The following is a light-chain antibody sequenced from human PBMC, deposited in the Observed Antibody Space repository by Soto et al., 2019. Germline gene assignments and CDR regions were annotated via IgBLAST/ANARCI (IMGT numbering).Light chain of an antibody. Sequence: DLQMTQSPSTLSASVGDRVTITCRASQSISSWLAWYQQKPGKAPNLLIYKASSLESGVPSRFSGSGSVTEFTLTISSLQPDDFATYYCQQYNSYPLTFGGGTKGEIK. CDR1: QSISSW. CDR3: QQYNSYPLT. J-gene: IGKJ4*01. V-gene: IGKV1-5*03. CDR2: KAS.